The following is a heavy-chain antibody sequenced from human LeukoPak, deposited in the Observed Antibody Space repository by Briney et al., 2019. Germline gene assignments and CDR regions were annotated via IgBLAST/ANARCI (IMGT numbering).Heavy chain of an antibody. CDR1: GFIFSDYY. J-gene: IGHJ4*02. Sequence: GGSLRLSCAASGFIFSDYYMDWVRQAPGKGLEWVAMIWSDGSNKYYADSVKGRFTISRDSSKNTLYLQMNSLRADDTAVYYCARDRGVTQFHYWAQGTLVTVSS. V-gene: IGHV3-33*08. CDR2: IWSDGSNK. CDR3: ARDRGVTQFHY. D-gene: IGHD2-21*02.